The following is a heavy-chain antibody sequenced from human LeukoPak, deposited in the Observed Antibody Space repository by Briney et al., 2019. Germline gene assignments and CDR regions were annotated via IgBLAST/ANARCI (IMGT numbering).Heavy chain of an antibody. J-gene: IGHJ6*03. CDR2: IYYSGST. CDR1: GGSISSSSYY. V-gene: IGHV4-39*07. D-gene: IGHD3-16*01. Sequence: PSETLSLTCSVSGGSISSSSYYWGWIRQPPGKGLEWLGSIYYSGSTYHNPSLESRVTISLDTSKNQFSLKLTSVTAADTAVYYCARETSQKGAHYMDVWGKGTTVTISS. CDR3: ARETSQKGAHYMDV.